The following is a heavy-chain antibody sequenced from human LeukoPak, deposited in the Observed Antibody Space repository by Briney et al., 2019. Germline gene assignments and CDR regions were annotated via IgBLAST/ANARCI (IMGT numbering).Heavy chain of an antibody. CDR3: ARDPESSAFDL. CDR2: IKQDGSVK. V-gene: IGHV3-7*01. J-gene: IGHJ4*02. CDR1: GFTFSTFW. Sequence: GGSLRLSCVASGFTFSTFWMSWVRQTPEKGLEFVANIKQDGSVKNYMDSLKGRATISRDNARESLYLEINGLRADDTAVYYCARDPESSAFDLWGQGALVTVSS.